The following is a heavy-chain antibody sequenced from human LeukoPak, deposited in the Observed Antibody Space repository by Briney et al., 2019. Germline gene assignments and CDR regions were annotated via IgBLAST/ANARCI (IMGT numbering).Heavy chain of an antibody. CDR3: ARGYQLLWGGWFDP. CDR2: ISHSGST. D-gene: IGHD2-2*01. J-gene: IGHJ5*02. CDR1: GGSLSGYY. V-gene: IGHV4-34*01. Sequence: SETLSPTCAVYGGSLSGYYWSWIRQPPGKGLEWIGEISHSGSTNYNPSLKSRVTISVDTSKNQLSLKLTSLTAADTAVYYCARGYQLLWGGWFDPWGQGTLVTVSS.